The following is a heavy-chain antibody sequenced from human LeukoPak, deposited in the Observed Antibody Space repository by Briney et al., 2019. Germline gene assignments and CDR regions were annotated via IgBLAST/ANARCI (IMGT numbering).Heavy chain of an antibody. J-gene: IGHJ4*02. Sequence: GGSLRLSCAASGFTFSTYYMNWVRQAPGKGLEWVSSITTSSSYIYYADSVKGRFTISRDNAKNSLYLQMNSLRAEDTAVYYCARGLNSSSWLGNWGQGTLVTVSS. V-gene: IGHV3-21*01. CDR2: ITTSSSYI. CDR1: GFTFSTYY. D-gene: IGHD6-13*01. CDR3: ARGLNSSSWLGN.